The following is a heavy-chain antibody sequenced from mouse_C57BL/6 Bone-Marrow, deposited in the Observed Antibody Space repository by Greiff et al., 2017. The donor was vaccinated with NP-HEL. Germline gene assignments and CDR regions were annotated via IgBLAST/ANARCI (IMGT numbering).Heavy chain of an antibody. CDR1: GFSLTSYG. CDR2: IWSGGST. CDR3: ARERVGLYWYFDV. V-gene: IGHV2-2*01. J-gene: IGHJ1*03. Sequence: VQLQQSGPGLVQPSQSLSITCTVSGFSLTSYGVHWVRQSPGKGLEWLGVIWSGGSTDYNAAFISRLSISKDNSKSQVFFKMNSLQADDTAIYYCARERVGLYWYFDVWGTGTTVTVSS. D-gene: IGHD4-1*01.